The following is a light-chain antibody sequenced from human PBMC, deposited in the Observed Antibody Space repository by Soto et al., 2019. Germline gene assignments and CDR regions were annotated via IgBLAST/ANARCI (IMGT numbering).Light chain of an antibody. CDR2: EVS. V-gene: IGLV2-8*01. J-gene: IGLJ1*01. CDR1: SSDVGGYNY. Sequence: QSALTQPPSASGSPGQSVTISCTGTSSDVGGYNYVSWYQQHPGKAPKLMISEVSKRPSGVPDRFSGSKSGNTASLTVSGLQVEDEADYYCSSYAGSNNLGVFGTGTKLTVL. CDR3: SSYAGSNNLGV.